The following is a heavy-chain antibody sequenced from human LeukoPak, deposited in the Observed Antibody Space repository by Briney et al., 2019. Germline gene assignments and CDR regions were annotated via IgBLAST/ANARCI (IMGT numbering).Heavy chain of an antibody. Sequence: ASVKVSCKASGYTFSSYGITWVRQAPGQGLEWMGWISAYNGNTNYAQKLQGRVTMTTDTSTSTAYMELRSLRSDDTAVYYCARKKSGSWSLDYWGQGTLVTVSS. V-gene: IGHV1-18*01. CDR2: ISAYNGNT. CDR1: GYTFSSYG. CDR3: ARKKSGSWSLDY. D-gene: IGHD3-10*01. J-gene: IGHJ4*02.